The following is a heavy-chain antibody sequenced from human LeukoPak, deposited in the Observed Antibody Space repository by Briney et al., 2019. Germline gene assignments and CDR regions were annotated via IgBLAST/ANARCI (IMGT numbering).Heavy chain of an antibody. CDR3: AGMRITTPTVRTLDY. D-gene: IGHD1-14*01. CDR1: GGSMSTYY. CDR2: IYYTGST. Sequence: SETLSLTCTVSGGSMSTYYWTWIRQPPGKGLEWIGFIYYTGSTNYNPSLKSRVTISEDTSKNQFSLKLSSVTAADTAVYYCAGMRITTPTVRTLDYWGQGTLVTVSS. V-gene: IGHV4-59*01. J-gene: IGHJ4*02.